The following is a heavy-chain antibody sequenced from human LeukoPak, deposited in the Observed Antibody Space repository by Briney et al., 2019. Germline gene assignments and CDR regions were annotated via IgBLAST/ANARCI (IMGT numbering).Heavy chain of an antibody. Sequence: PGGSLRLSCAASGFSFNTHWMYWARQVPEKGLVWVSRIKTDGSSTSYADSVKGRFTISRDNAKNTLYLQMNSLRAEDTAVYYCTTLYSGAMDYWGQGTLVTVSS. CDR3: TTLYSGAMDY. V-gene: IGHV3-74*01. CDR2: IKTDGSST. CDR1: GFSFNTHW. J-gene: IGHJ4*02. D-gene: IGHD1-26*01.